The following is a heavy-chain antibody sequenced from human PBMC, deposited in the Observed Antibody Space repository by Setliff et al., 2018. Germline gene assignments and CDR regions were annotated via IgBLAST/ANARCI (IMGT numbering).Heavy chain of an antibody. CDR3: AREGVDTRSSTDYRYYMDV. CDR2: INPIFGTA. J-gene: IGHJ6*03. Sequence: SVKVSCKASGGTFSSYGVSWVRQAPEQGLEWMGGINPIFGTANYAQKFQGRLTVTTDESTSTAYMELSSLRFEDTAVYYCAREGVDTRSSTDYRYYMDVWGKGTTDTVSS. V-gene: IGHV1-69*05. D-gene: IGHD5-18*01. CDR1: GGTFSSYG.